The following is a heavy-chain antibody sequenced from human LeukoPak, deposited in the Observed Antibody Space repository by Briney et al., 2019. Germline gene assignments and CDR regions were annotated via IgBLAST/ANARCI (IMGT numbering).Heavy chain of an antibody. CDR2: INSDGSST. Sequence: SGGSLRLSCAASGFTFSSFWMHWVRQAPGKGLVWVSRINSDGSSTSYADSVKGRFTISRDNAKNSLYLQMNSLRAEDTAVYYCARSVADRLGFDPWGQGTLVTVSS. CDR1: GFTFSSFW. J-gene: IGHJ5*02. D-gene: IGHD6-19*01. CDR3: ARSVADRLGFDP. V-gene: IGHV3-74*01.